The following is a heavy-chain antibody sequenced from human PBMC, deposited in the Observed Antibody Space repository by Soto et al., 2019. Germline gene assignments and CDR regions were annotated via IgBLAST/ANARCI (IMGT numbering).Heavy chain of an antibody. CDR2: INHSGST. V-gene: IGHV4-34*01. D-gene: IGHD3-3*01. CDR3: AQRGEYDFWSGYRRAWFDP. CDR1: GGSFSGYY. Sequence: PSETLSLTCAVYGGSFSGYYWSWIRQPPGKGLEWIGEINHSGSTNYNPSLKSRVTISVDTSENQFSLKLSSVTAADTAVYYCAQRGEYDFWSGYRRAWFDPWGQGTLVTISS. J-gene: IGHJ5*02.